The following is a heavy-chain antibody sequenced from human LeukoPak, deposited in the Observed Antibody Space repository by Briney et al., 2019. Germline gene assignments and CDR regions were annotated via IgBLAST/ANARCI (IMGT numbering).Heavy chain of an antibody. CDR2: VNTDGSST. D-gene: IGHD4-17*01. J-gene: IGHJ1*01. CDR1: GFTFSSYW. V-gene: IGHV3-74*01. Sequence: GESLRLSCAASGFTFSSYWMHWVRQAPGKGLVWVSRVNTDGSSTSYADSVKGRFTISRDNAKNTLYLQMNSLRAEDTAVYYCARVQVTTKYFQHWGQGTLVTVSS. CDR3: ARVQVTTKYFQH.